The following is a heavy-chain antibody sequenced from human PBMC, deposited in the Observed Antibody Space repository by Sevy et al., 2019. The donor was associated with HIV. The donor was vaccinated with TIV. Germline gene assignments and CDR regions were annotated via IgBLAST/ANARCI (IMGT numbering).Heavy chain of an antibody. V-gene: IGHV3-48*02. J-gene: IGHJ6*02. D-gene: IGHD3-3*01. CDR1: GFTFSSYS. CDR2: ISSSGTI. CDR3: ARGPSNYDFWSGPLDYGMDV. Sequence: GGSLRLSCAASGFTFSSYSMNWVRQAPGKGLEWVSYISSSGTIYYADSVMGRFTISRDNARNSLNLQMNSLRDDDTAVYYCARGPSNYDFWSGPLDYGMDVWGQWTTVTVSS.